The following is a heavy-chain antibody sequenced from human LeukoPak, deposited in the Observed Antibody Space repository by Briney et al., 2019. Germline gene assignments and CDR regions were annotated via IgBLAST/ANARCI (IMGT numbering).Heavy chain of an antibody. J-gene: IGHJ4*02. CDR2: INHSGST. Sequence: SETLSLTCAVYGGSFSGYNWSWIRQPPGKGLEWIGEINHSGSTNYNPSLKSRVTISVDTSKNQFSLKLSSVTAADTAVYYCARSWDYDSSGYYYVDYWGQGTLVTVSS. D-gene: IGHD3-22*01. V-gene: IGHV4-34*01. CDR1: GGSFSGYN. CDR3: ARSWDYDSSGYYYVDY.